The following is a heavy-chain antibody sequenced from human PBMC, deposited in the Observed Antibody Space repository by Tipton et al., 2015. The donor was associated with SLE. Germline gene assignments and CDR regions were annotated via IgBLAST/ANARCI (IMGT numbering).Heavy chain of an antibody. J-gene: IGHJ4*02. V-gene: IGHV1-3*03. CDR3: AGAPYSYGLDS. D-gene: IGHD5-18*01. Sequence: QSGAEVKKPGASVKVSCKASGYTFTSYAMHWVRQAPGQRLEWMGWINTGNGNTKYSQEFQGRVTITRDTSASPAYMELGSLRSGDLAVYYCAGAPYSYGLDSWVQGTLVTVSS. CDR1: GYTFTSYA. CDR2: INTGNGNT.